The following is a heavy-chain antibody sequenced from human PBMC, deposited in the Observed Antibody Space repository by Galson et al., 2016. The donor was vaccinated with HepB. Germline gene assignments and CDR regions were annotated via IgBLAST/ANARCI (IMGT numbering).Heavy chain of an antibody. CDR1: GFTFSAYA. D-gene: IGHD1-26*01. J-gene: IGHJ4*02. Sequence: SLRLSCAASGFTFSAYAMTWVRQAPGKGLEWVSGISGTSVTTHYADSVQGRFTISRDNSKNTLYLQMNSLRAEDTAIYYCAKHPAKGTVDYFHYWGPGTLVTVSS. CDR3: AKHPAKGTVDYFHY. CDR2: ISGTSVTT. V-gene: IGHV3-23*01.